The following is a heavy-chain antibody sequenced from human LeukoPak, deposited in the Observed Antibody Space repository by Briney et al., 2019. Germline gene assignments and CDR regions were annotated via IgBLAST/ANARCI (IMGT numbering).Heavy chain of an antibody. Sequence: PGGSLRLSCAASGFTFSDYYMSWIRQAPGKGLEWVSYISSSGSTIYYADSVKGRFTISRDNAKNSLYVQMNSLRAEDTAVYYCARLGYYGSGSYYGPDAFDIWGQGTMVTVSS. CDR3: ARLGYYGSGSYYGPDAFDI. D-gene: IGHD3-10*01. CDR1: GFTFSDYY. V-gene: IGHV3-11*04. CDR2: ISSSGSTI. J-gene: IGHJ3*02.